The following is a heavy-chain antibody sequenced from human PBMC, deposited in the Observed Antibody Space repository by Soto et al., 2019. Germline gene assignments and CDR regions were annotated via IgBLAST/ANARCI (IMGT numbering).Heavy chain of an antibody. CDR1: GGSISTFGHY. J-gene: IGHJ4*02. CDR2: IYHTGST. V-gene: IGHV4-31*03. D-gene: IGHD1-1*01. CDR3: ARATGTLRSRNCDY. Sequence: SETLSLPYPVSGGSISTFGHYWTWIRQPPGKGLEWIGSIYHTGSTYYSKSLRSRLTMSVDTSKSQFSLRLSSVTAADTAVYYCARATGTLRSRNCDYWGQGSLVT.